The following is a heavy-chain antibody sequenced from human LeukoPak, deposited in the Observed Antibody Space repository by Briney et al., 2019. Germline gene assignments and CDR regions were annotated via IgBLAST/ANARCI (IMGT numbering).Heavy chain of an antibody. V-gene: IGHV3-30-3*02. D-gene: IGHD2-2*01. Sequence: QPGRSLRLSCAASGFTFSSYAMHWVRQAPGKGLEWVAVISYDGSNKYYADSVKGRFTISRDNSKNTLYLQMNSLRAEDTAVYYCAKRFFCSSTSCYGFDLWGQGTLVTVSS. CDR1: GFTFSSYA. CDR2: ISYDGSNK. CDR3: AKRFFCSSTSCYGFDL. J-gene: IGHJ4*02.